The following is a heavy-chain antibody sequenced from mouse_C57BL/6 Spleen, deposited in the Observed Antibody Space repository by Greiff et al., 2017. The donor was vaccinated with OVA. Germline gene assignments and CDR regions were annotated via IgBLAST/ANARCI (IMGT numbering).Heavy chain of an antibody. V-gene: IGHV1-50*01. CDR2: IDPSDSYT. CDR3: ARDDYKYYYAMDY. Sequence: QVQLKQPGAELVKPGASVKLSCKASGYTFTSYWMQWVKQRPGQGLEWIGEIDPSDSYTNYNQKFKGKATLTVDTSSSTAYMQLSSLTSEDSAVYYCARDDYKYYYAMDYWGQGTSVTVSS. D-gene: IGHD2-4*01. J-gene: IGHJ4*01. CDR1: GYTFTSYW.